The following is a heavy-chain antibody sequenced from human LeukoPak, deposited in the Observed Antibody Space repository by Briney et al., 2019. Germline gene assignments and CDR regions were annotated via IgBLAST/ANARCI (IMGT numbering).Heavy chain of an antibody. J-gene: IGHJ6*03. CDR2: IYHSGST. CDR1: GYSISSGYY. D-gene: IGHD2-2*01. Sequence: SETLSLTCAVSGYSISSGYYWGWIRQPPGKGLEWIGSIYHSGSTYYNPSPKSRVTISVDTSKNQFSLKLSSVTAADTAVYYCARVDQLLSYYMDVWGKGTTVTVSS. CDR3: ARVDQLLSYYMDV. V-gene: IGHV4-38-2*01.